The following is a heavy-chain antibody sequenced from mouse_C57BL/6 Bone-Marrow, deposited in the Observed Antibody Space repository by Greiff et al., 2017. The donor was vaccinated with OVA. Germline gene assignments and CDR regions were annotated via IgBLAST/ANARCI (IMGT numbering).Heavy chain of an antibody. V-gene: IGHV1-54*01. CDR2: INPGSGGT. D-gene: IGHD6-1*01. Sequence: LQESGAELVRPGTSVKVSCKASGYAFTNYLIEWVKQRPGQGLEWIGVINPGSGGTNYNEKFKGKATLTADKSSSTAYMQLSSLTSEDSAVYFCARYGLYYFDYWGQGTTLTVSS. CDR1: GYAFTNYL. CDR3: ARYGLYYFDY. J-gene: IGHJ2*01.